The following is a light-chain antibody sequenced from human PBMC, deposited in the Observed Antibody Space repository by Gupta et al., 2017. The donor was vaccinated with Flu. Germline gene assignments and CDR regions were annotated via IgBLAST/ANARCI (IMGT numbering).Light chain of an antibody. V-gene: IGKV1-5*03. J-gene: IGKJ1*01. CDR1: QNVNDW. Sequence: GDRVTITCRASQNVNDWLAWFQQKPGKAPKLRIRKVYLLESGVPSRFSGSGSGTEFTLTINSLQPDDFATYYCQQYRSLPWTFGQGTTVEMK. CDR2: KVY. CDR3: QQYRSLPWT.